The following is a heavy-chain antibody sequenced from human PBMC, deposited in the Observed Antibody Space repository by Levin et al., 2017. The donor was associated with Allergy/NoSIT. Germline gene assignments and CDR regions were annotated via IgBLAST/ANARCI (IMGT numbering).Heavy chain of an antibody. CDR3: ARAGCGYSGGSCYRGGRDY. J-gene: IGHJ4*02. CDR1: GFTFSSYS. Sequence: GGSLRLSCAASGFTFSSYSMNWVRQAPGKGLEWVSYISSSSSTIYYADSVKGRFTISRDNAKNSLYLQMNSLRAEDTAVYYCARAGCGYSGGSCYRGGRDYWGQGTLVTVSS. D-gene: IGHD2-15*01. V-gene: IGHV3-48*01. CDR2: ISSSSSTI.